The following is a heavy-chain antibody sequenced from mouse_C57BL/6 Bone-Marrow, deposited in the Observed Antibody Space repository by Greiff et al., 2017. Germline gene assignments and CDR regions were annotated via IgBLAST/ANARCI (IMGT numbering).Heavy chain of an antibody. CDR2: ISYDGSN. CDR3: ARAGGGWLPPFAY. Sequence: EVQLQQSGPGLVKPSQSLSLTCSVTGYSITSGYYWNWIRQFPGNQLEWLGYISYDGSNNYNPSLKNRISITRDTSKNQFFLKLNSVTTEDTATYYGARAGGGWLPPFAYWGQGTLVTVSA. V-gene: IGHV3-6*01. D-gene: IGHD2-3*01. J-gene: IGHJ3*01. CDR1: GYSITSGYY.